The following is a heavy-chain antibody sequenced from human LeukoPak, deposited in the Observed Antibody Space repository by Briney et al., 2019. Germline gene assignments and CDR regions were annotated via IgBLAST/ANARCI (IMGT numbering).Heavy chain of an antibody. V-gene: IGHV1-2*02. CDR3: ARDYGMGIQLWLFDY. D-gene: IGHD5-18*01. J-gene: IGHJ4*02. CDR1: GYTFTGYY. Sequence: GASVKVSCKASGYTFTGYYMHWVRQAPGQGLEWMGWINPNSGGANYAQKFQGRVTMTRDTSISTAYMELSRLRSDDTAVYYCARDYGMGIQLWLFDYWGQGTLVTVSS. CDR2: INPNSGGA.